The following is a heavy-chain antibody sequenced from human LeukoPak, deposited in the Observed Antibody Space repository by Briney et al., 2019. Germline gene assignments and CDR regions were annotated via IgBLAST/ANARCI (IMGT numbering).Heavy chain of an antibody. V-gene: IGHV4-59*01. CDR3: ARFNDAFHM. CDR1: GGSISNYS. J-gene: IGHJ3*02. Sequence: PSETLSLTCTVSGGSISNYSWSWIRQPPGKGLEWIGYIYYSGSTNYNPSLKSRVTILVDTSKNQSSLKLRSVTAADTAVYYCARFNDAFHMWGQGTMVTVSS. CDR2: IYYSGST.